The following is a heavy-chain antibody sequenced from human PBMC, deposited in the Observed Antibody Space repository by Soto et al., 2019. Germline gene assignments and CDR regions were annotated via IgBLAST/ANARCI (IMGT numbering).Heavy chain of an antibody. CDR3: AKEVELWSPYGMDV. V-gene: IGHV3-30*18. J-gene: IGHJ6*02. Sequence: QVQLVESGGGVVQPGRSLRLSCAASGFTFSSYGMHWVRQAPGKGLEWVAVISYDGSNKYYADSVKGRFTISRDNSKNTLYLQMNSLRAEDTAVYYCAKEVELWSPYGMDVWGQGTTVTVSS. D-gene: IGHD3-10*01. CDR1: GFTFSSYG. CDR2: ISYDGSNK.